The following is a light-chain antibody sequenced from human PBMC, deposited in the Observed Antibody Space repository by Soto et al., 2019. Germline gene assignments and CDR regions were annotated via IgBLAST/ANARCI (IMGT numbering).Light chain of an antibody. CDR2: KAS. Sequence: DIQMTQSPSTLSASVGDRVTITCRASQSISSWLAWYQEKPGKAPKLLISKASTLEAGAPSSFSGSGAGTEVTLAVSSLQPDDCAIYSCQQYDNYPLTVGQGTVVDI. J-gene: IGKJ1*01. V-gene: IGKV1-5*03. CDR1: QSISSW. CDR3: QQYDNYPLT.